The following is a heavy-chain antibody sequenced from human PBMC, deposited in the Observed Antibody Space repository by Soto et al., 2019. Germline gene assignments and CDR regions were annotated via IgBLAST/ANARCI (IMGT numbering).Heavy chain of an antibody. J-gene: IGHJ6*02. Sequence: VGSLRLSCAASGFTFSDYYMTWIRQAPGKGLEWLSYISTSGSTIHYADSVEGRFTISRDNAKNSLYLQMNNLRAEDTAVYYCARATDCGGACYSGYYYGMDVWGQGTTVTVSS. D-gene: IGHD2-21*02. V-gene: IGHV3-11*01. CDR2: ISTSGSTI. CDR1: GFTFSDYY. CDR3: ARATDCGGACYSGYYYGMDV.